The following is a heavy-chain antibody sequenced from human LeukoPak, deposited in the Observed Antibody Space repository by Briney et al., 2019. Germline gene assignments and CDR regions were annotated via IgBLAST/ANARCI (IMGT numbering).Heavy chain of an antibody. Sequence: GGSLRLSCAASRFAFSSHWMHWVRQVPGKGLVWVSRINSDGSNTIYADSVEGRFTISRDNAKNTLYLQMNSLRAEDTAVYYCTRDLMDYDYGDKGGNYWGQGTLVTVSS. D-gene: IGHD4-23*01. CDR2: INSDGSNT. V-gene: IGHV3-74*01. CDR1: RFAFSSHW. J-gene: IGHJ4*02. CDR3: TRDLMDYDYGDKGGNY.